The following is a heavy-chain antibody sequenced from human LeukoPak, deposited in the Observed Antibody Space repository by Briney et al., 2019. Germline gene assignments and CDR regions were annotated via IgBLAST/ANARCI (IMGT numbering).Heavy chain of an antibody. CDR2: IYYSGST. CDR1: GGSISSHY. V-gene: IGHV4-59*11. D-gene: IGHD6-13*01. CDR3: ARGYSSSWFY. J-gene: IGHJ4*02. Sequence: SETLSLTCTVSGGSISSHYWSWIRQPPGKGLEWIGYIYYSGSTNYNPSLKSRVTISVDTSKNQFSLNLSSVTAADTAVYYCARGYSSSWFYWGQGTLVTVSS.